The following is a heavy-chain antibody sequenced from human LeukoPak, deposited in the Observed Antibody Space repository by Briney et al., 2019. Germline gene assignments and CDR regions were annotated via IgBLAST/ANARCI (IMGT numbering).Heavy chain of an antibody. CDR1: GYSFPTYW. CDR2: TYPGDSDT. Sequence: GESLKISCQGSGYSFPTYWIGWVRQMPGKGLEWMGITYPGDSDTRYSPSFQGQVTISADKSISTAYLQWSSLKASDTAMYYCTRHRDSRGYYNDAFDIWGQGTMVTVSS. CDR3: TRHRDSRGYYNDAFDI. D-gene: IGHD3-22*01. J-gene: IGHJ3*02. V-gene: IGHV5-51*01.